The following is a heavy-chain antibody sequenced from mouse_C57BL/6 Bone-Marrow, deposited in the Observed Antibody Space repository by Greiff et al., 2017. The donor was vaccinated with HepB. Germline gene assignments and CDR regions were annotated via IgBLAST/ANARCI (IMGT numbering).Heavy chain of an antibody. CDR3: TYYGSSHWYCDV. D-gene: IGHD1-1*01. Sequence: VQLKQSGAELVKPGASVKLSCTASGFNIKDYYMHWVKQRTEQGLEWIGRIDPETGDTEYASQFQGKATITADTSSNTAYLQLSSLTSEDTAVYYGTYYGSSHWYCDVWGTGTTVTVAS. CDR1: GFNIKDYY. CDR2: IDPETGDT. J-gene: IGHJ1*03. V-gene: IGHV14-1*01.